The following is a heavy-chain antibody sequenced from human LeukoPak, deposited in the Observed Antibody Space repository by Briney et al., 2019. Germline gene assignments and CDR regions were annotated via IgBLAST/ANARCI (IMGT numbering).Heavy chain of an antibody. CDR2: INPSGGTT. V-gene: IGHV1-46*01. CDR1: GYTFTSYY. D-gene: IGHD2-15*01. Sequence: ASVRISCKASGYTFTSYYMHWVRQAPGQGLEWMGIINPSGGTTSYAQNFQGRVTMTRDTSTSTVYMELSSLISEDTAVYYCARGWSGSWRPNFEYWGQGTLVTVSS. CDR3: ARGWSGSWRPNFEY. J-gene: IGHJ4*02.